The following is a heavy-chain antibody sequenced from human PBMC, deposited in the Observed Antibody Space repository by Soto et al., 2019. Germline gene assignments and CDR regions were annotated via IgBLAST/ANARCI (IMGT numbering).Heavy chain of an antibody. Sequence: SVKVSCKASGGTFSSYAISWVRQAPGQGLEWMGGIIPIFGTANYAQKFQGRVTITADESTSTAYMELSSLRSEDTAVYYCARERHSGYDSYYYDSSALYDWGQGTLVTVSS. D-gene: IGHD3-22*01. CDR3: ARERHSGYDSYYYDSSALYD. CDR1: GGTFSSYA. CDR2: IIPIFGTA. V-gene: IGHV1-69*13. J-gene: IGHJ4*02.